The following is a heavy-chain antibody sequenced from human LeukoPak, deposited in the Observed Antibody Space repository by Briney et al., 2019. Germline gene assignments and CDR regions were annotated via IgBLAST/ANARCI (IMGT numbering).Heavy chain of an antibody. V-gene: IGHV3-48*02. Sequence: GGSLRLSCADSGFTFCTYIGYCVRQAPGRGLEWLAYMSTAGTTFYYAHSVKGRFTISRDNAKNSLSLQMKSLRDDDTGVYYCAREPNRGIYYNFLYW. J-gene: IGHJ4*01. CDR2: MSTAGTTF. D-gene: IGHD5-24*01. CDR1: GFTFCTYI. CDR3: AREPNRGIYYNFLY.